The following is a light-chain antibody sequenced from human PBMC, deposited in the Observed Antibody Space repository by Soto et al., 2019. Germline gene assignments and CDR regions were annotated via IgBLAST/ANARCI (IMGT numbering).Light chain of an antibody. V-gene: IGKV1-5*01. CDR3: QQYNSYSPD. CDR2: DAS. Sequence: DIQMTQSPSTLSASVGDRVTITCRASQSISSWLAWYQQKPGKAPKLLIYDASILESGVPSRFSGSGSGTEFTLTISSLQPDDFATYYCQQYNSYSPDFGPGTKVDIK. J-gene: IGKJ3*01. CDR1: QSISSW.